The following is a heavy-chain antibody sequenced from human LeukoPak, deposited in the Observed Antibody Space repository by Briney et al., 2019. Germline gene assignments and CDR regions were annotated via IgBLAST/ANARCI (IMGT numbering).Heavy chain of an antibody. CDR2: INHSGST. Sequence: SETLSLTCTVYGGSFSGYYWSWIRQPPGKGLEWIGEINHSGSTNYNPSLKSRVTISVDTSKNQFSLKLSSVTAADTAVYYCARGADVVVDAFDIWGQGTMVTVSS. CDR3: ARGADVVVDAFDI. D-gene: IGHD2-15*01. J-gene: IGHJ3*02. V-gene: IGHV4-34*01. CDR1: GGSFSGYY.